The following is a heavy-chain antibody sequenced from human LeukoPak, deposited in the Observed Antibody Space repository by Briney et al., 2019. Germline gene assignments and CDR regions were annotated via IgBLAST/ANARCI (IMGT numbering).Heavy chain of an antibody. V-gene: IGHV4-31*03. D-gene: IGHD3-22*01. CDR1: GGSISSGGYY. J-gene: IGHJ6*02. CDR3: ARVPYYYDSPVGMDV. CDR2: IYYSGST. Sequence: SETLSLTCTVSGGSISSGGYYRSWIRQHPGKGLEWIGYIYYSGSTYYNPSLKSRVTISVDTSKNQFSLKLSSVTAADTAVYYCARVPYYYDSPVGMDVWGQGTTVTVSS.